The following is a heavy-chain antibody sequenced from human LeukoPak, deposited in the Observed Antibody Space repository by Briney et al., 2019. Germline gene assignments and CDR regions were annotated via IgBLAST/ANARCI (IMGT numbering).Heavy chain of an antibody. CDR1: GFTFSSYA. D-gene: IGHD5-12*01. J-gene: IGHJ4*02. Sequence: GGSLRLSCAASGFTFSSYAMHWVRQAPGKGLEWVAVISYEGSNKYYADSVKGRFTISRDNSKNTLYLQMNSLRAEDTAVYYCARASNSGYDEAASAYYFDYWGQGTLVTVSS. V-gene: IGHV3-30*04. CDR3: ARASNSGYDEAASAYYFDY. CDR2: ISYEGSNK.